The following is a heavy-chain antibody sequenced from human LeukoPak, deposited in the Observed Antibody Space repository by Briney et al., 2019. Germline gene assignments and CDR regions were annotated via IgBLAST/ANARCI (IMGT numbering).Heavy chain of an antibody. D-gene: IGHD7-27*01. V-gene: IGHV4-59*01. CDR3: ARGTGDRYYYYYMDV. J-gene: IGHJ6*03. CDR2: IYYRVST. Sequence: PSETLSLTCTVSGGSISSYYWSWIRQPPGKGLEWIGYIYYRVSTNYNPSLKSRVTISIDTSKNQFALKLSSVTAADTAVYYCARGTGDRYYYYYMDVWGKGTTVIVSS. CDR1: GGSISSYY.